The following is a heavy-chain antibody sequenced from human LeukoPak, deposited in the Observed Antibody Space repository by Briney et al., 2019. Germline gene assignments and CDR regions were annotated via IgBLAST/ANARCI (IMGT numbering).Heavy chain of an antibody. Sequence: SETLSLTCTVSGGSISSSSYYWGWIRQPPGKGLEWIGSIYYSGSTYYNPSLKSRVTISVDTSKNRFSLKLSSVTAADTAVYYCARLQSMIVVVGPWGQGTMVTVSS. CDR3: ARLQSMIVVVGP. CDR2: IYYSGST. V-gene: IGHV4-39*01. CDR1: GGSISSSSYY. J-gene: IGHJ3*01. D-gene: IGHD3-22*01.